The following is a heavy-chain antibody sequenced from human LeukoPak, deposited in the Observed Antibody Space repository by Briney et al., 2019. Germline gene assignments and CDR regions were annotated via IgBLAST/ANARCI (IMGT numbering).Heavy chain of an antibody. CDR2: IHNSRGT. CDR3: GKVGGNSNS. D-gene: IGHD4-23*01. CDR1: GGSITSDIFY. V-gene: IGHV4-31*03. Sequence: SETLSLTCSVSGGSITSDIFYWNWNRQHPGKGLEWIGSIHNSRGTSYNPSLESRLTISVDTSENQFFLKMSSVTAADTAMYYCGKVGGNSNSWGQGILVTVSS. J-gene: IGHJ4*02.